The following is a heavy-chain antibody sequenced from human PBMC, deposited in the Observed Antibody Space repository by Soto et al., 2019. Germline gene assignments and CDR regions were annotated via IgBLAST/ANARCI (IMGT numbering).Heavy chain of an antibody. CDR3: ARDNYYGSGSYAAFDI. D-gene: IGHD3-10*01. Sequence: EVQLVESGGGLVKPGGSLRLSCAASGFTFSSYSMNWVRQAPGKGLEWVSSISSSSSYIYYADSVKGRFTISRDNAKNSLYLQMNSLRAEDTAVYYCARDNYYGSGSYAAFDIWGQGTMVTVSS. J-gene: IGHJ3*02. V-gene: IGHV3-21*01. CDR2: ISSSSSYI. CDR1: GFTFSSYS.